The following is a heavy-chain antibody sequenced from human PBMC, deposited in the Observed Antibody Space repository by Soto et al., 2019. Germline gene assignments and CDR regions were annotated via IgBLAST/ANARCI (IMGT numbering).Heavy chain of an antibody. CDR3: ARLRSTSAERKMDV. D-gene: IGHD6-6*01. Sequence: QVQLVQSGADVKKPGSSVEVSCKASGDTFSRSTISWVRQAPGQGLEWMGGIIPVLATTNYAQKFQGRLTITADESTTTAYMELSSLRSEDTAVYYCARLRSTSAERKMDVWGQGTTVTVSS. CDR1: GDTFSRST. V-gene: IGHV1-69*01. CDR2: IIPVLATT. J-gene: IGHJ6*02.